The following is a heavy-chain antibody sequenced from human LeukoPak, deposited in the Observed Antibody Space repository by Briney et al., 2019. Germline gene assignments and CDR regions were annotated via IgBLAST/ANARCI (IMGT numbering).Heavy chain of an antibody. V-gene: IGHV4-59*12. CDR3: ARGGYYYYYMDV. CDR2: IYHSGST. D-gene: IGHD3-16*01. J-gene: IGHJ6*03. Sequence: SETLSLTCTVSGGSISSYYWSWIRQPPGKGLEWIGYIYHSGSTYYNPSLKSRVTISVDRSKNQFSLKLSSVTAADTAVYYCARGGYYYYYMDVWGKGTTVTVSS. CDR1: GGSISSYY.